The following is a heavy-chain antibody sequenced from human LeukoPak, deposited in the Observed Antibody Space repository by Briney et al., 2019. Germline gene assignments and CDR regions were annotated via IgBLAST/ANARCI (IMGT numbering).Heavy chain of an antibody. J-gene: IGHJ4*02. CDR2: ISSSSSYI. CDR3: ARLSSSSWDRNFDY. V-gene: IGHV3-21*01. CDR1: GFTFSSYS. Sequence: GGSLRLSCAASGFTFSSYSMNWVRQAPGKGLEWVSSISSSSSYIYYADSVKGRFTISRDNAKNSLYLQMNSLRAEDTAVYYCARLSSSSWDRNFDYWGQGTLVTVSS. D-gene: IGHD6-13*01.